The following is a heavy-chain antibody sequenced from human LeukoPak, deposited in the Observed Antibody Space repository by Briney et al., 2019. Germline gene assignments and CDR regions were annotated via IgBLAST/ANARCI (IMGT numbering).Heavy chain of an antibody. CDR2: IYYSGST. V-gene: IGHV4-39*01. Sequence: ASETLSLTCTVSGGSISSSLYYWGWIRQPPGKGLEWIGTIYYSGSTYYNPSLKARVTISVDTSKNQFSLKLSSVTAADTAVYFCARGPYSYDSSGAFDIWGQGTMVTVSS. CDR3: ARGPYSYDSSGAFDI. D-gene: IGHD3-22*01. J-gene: IGHJ3*02. CDR1: GGSISSSLYY.